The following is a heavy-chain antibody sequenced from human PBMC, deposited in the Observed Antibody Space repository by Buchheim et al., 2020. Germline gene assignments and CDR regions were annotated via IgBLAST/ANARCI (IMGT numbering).Heavy chain of an antibody. J-gene: IGHJ4*02. CDR2: TSGISGAT. D-gene: IGHD3-10*01. CDR3: AKRVAVPGGTHYFDY. Sequence: EVQLLESGGHLVQPGGSLRLSCAASGFTFSGCSMSWVRQAPGKGLECVSTSGISGATYYAESVVGRFTISRDDSKNPLFLQMNSLRAEDTAIYYCAKRVAVPGGTHYFDYWGQGTL. CDR1: GFTFSGCS. V-gene: IGHV3-23*01.